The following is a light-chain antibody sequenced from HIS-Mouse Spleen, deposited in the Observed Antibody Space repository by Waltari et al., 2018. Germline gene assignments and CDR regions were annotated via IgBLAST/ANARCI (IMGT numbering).Light chain of an antibody. J-gene: IGLJ1*01. CDR1: HSDVGGYNY. Sequence: QSALTQPASVSGSPGQSITISFTGTHSDVGGYNYVSWYQQPPGKAPKLMIYEVSNRPSGVSNRFSGSKSGNTASLTISGLQAEDEADYYCSSYTSSSTLVFGTGTKVTVL. CDR2: EVS. V-gene: IGLV2-14*03. CDR3: SSYTSSSTLV.